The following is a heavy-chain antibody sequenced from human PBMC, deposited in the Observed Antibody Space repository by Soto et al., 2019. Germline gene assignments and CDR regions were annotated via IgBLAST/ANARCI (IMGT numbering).Heavy chain of an antibody. CDR3: ARDVRIQVWYPWFDP. D-gene: IGHD5-18*01. CDR2: IWYDGSNT. J-gene: IGHJ5*02. Sequence: QVQLVESGGGVVQPGRSLRLSCVASGITFSSYGMHWVRQAPGKGLEWVAVIWYDGSNTYYSDSVKGRFTISRDNSKTTLYLQMNSLRVDDTAMYYCARDVRIQVWYPWFDPWGQGTLVTVSS. V-gene: IGHV3-33*01. CDR1: GITFSSYG.